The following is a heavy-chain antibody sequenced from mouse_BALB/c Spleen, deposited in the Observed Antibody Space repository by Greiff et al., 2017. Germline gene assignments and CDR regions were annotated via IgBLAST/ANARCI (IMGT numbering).Heavy chain of an antibody. D-gene: IGHD1-1*01. CDR2: ISSGGST. J-gene: IGHJ3*01. V-gene: IGHV5-6-5*01. Sequence: VKLVESGGGLVKPGGSLKLSCAASGFTFSSYAMSWVRQTPEKRLEWVASISSGGSTYYPDRVKGRFTISRDNARNILYLQMSSLRSEDTAMYYCARDGSFSNWFAYWGQGTLVTVSA. CDR3: ARDGSFSNWFAY. CDR1: GFTFSSYA.